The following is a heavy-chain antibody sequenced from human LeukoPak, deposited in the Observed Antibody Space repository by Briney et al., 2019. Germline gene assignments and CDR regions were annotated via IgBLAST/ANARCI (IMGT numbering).Heavy chain of an antibody. V-gene: IGHV3-74*01. CDR3: AREVSAGD. CDR2: INSDGSIT. Sequence: GGSLSLSCAASGFTFSSYWMHWVRQAPGKGLVWVSRINSDGSITTYADSGKGRFTISRDNAKNTLYLQMNSLRAEDTAVYSYAREVSAGDWRQGTLVTVSS. J-gene: IGHJ4*02. CDR1: GFTFSSYW. D-gene: IGHD7-27*01.